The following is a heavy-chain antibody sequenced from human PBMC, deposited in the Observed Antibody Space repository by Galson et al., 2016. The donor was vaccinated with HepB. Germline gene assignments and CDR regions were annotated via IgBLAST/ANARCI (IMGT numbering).Heavy chain of an antibody. D-gene: IGHD2-2*01. CDR2: ISYDGSNK. CDR3: AKDGRIYCSSASCHDHFYY. CDR1: GFTFSSYG. Sequence: SLRLSCAVSGFTFSSYGIHWVRQAPGKGLEWVAFISYDGSNKKYADSVKGRFTISRDNSKKTLYLQMNSLRAEDTAVYYCAKDGRIYCSSASCHDHFYYWGQGTLVTVSS. V-gene: IGHV3-30*18. J-gene: IGHJ4*02.